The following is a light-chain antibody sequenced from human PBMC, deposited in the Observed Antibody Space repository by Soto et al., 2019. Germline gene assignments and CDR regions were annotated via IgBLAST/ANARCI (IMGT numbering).Light chain of an antibody. CDR1: SSNIGSNT. CDR3: AAWDDSLNGHVV. J-gene: IGLJ2*01. Sequence: QAVVTQPPSASGTPGQRVTISCSGSSSNIGSNTVNWYQQVPGTAPKLLIYSNNQRPSGVPDRFSGSKSGTSASLAISGLQSEDEADYYCAAWDDSLNGHVVFGGGTKVTVL. V-gene: IGLV1-44*01. CDR2: SNN.